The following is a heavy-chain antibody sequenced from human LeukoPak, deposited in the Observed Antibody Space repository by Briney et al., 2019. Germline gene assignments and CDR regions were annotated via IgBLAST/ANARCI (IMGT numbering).Heavy chain of an antibody. J-gene: IGHJ6*03. Sequence: GASVKVSCKASGYTFTGYYMHWVRQAPGKGLEWMGGFDPEDGETIYAQKFQGRVTMTEDTSTDTAYMELSSLRSEDTAVYYCAGVVIPYYYYYMDVWGKGTTVTVSS. V-gene: IGHV1-24*01. D-gene: IGHD3-3*01. CDR2: FDPEDGET. CDR3: AGVVIPYYYYYMDV. CDR1: GYTFTGYY.